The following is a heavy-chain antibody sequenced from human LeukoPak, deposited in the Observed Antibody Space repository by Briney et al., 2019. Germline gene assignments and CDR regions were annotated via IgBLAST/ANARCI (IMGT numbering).Heavy chain of an antibody. Sequence: GGSLRLSCAASGLTFSDYYMTWVRQAPGKGLEWLSYISGNGHTIYYAASVKGRFSISRDNAKKSVYLQMNSLRAEDTAVYYCAKDPYYDGSGSYTWFDYWGQGTLVTVSS. CDR2: ISGNGHTI. CDR1: GLTFSDYY. D-gene: IGHD3-10*01. J-gene: IGHJ4*02. V-gene: IGHV3-11*01. CDR3: AKDPYYDGSGSYTWFDY.